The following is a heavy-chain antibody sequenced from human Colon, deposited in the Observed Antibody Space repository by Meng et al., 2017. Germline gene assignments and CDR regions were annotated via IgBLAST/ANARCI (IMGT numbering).Heavy chain of an antibody. J-gene: IGHJ4*02. CDR2: ISGYNANT. V-gene: IGHV1-18*01. Sequence: ASVKVSCKASCYSFSSNAISCVRQAPGQGLEWMGWISGYNANTNYAQKFQGRVTMTTDTSTSTAYMELRSLRSDDTAVYYCARDPPSLFYFDYWGQGTLVTVSS. CDR1: CYSFSSNA. CDR3: ARDPPSLFYFDY.